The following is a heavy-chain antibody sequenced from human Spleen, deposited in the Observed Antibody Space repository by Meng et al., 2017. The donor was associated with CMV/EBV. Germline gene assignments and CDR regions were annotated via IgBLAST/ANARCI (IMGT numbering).Heavy chain of an antibody. CDR3: AKCGGAAAGRDDYYDSSGYSPAAH. D-gene: IGHD3-22*01. J-gene: IGHJ4*02. Sequence: MRWVRQAPGKGLEWVSAISGSGGSTYYSDSVKGRFTISRDNSKNTLYLQMNSLRAEDTAVYYCAKCGGAAAGRDDYYDSSGYSPAAHWGQGTLVTVSS. CDR2: ISGSGGST. V-gene: IGHV3-23*01.